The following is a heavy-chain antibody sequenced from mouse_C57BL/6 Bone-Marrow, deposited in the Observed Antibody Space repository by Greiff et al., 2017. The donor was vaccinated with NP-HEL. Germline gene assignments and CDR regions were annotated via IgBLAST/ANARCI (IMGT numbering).Heavy chain of an antibody. J-gene: IGHJ2*01. Sequence: EVQLMESGPGLVKPSQSLSLTCSVTGYSITSGYYWNWIRQFPGNKLEWMGYISYDGSNNYNPSFKNRISITRDTSKNQFFLKLNSVTTEDTATYYCARDLWGSDYWGQGTTLTVSS. D-gene: IGHD6-2*01. CDR2: ISYDGSN. CDR3: ARDLWGSDY. V-gene: IGHV3-6*01. CDR1: GYSITSGYY.